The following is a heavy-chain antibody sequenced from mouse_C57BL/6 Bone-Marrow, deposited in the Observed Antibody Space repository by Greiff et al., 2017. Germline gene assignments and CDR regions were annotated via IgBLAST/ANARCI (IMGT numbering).Heavy chain of an antibody. CDR3: ARDGGKWYAMDY. D-gene: IGHD1-3*01. J-gene: IGHJ4*01. Sequence: VQLQQSGAELAKPGASVKLSCKASGFTFTSYWMHWVKPRPGKGLEWIGYINPRSGYTKYNQKLKDKATLTADKSASTAYMQLSSLTYEDSAVYYCARDGGKWYAMDYWGQGTSVTVSS. V-gene: IGHV1-7*01. CDR2: INPRSGYT. CDR1: GFTFTSYW.